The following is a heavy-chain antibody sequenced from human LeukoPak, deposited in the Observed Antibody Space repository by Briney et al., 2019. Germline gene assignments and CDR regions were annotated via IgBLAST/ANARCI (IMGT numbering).Heavy chain of an antibody. Sequence: PGGSLRLSCAASGFTFSNGWMNWGRQAPGKGLECVGRIKSKSDGETTDYAPPVKGRFIISRDDSKNTLYLQMNSLKTEDTAVYYCTANDTYYYDSSGYFQPFDCWGQGTLVTVSS. CDR3: TANDTYYYDSSGYFQPFDC. V-gene: IGHV3-15*01. CDR2: IKSKSDGETT. J-gene: IGHJ4*02. D-gene: IGHD3-22*01. CDR1: GFTFSNGW.